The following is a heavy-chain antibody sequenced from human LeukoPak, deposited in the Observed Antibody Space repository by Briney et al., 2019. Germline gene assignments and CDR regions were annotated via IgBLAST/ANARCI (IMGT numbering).Heavy chain of an antibody. CDR3: AVPLYSGSYSFDY. D-gene: IGHD1-26*01. CDR2: VSSSGYTT. V-gene: IGHV3-11*01. Sequence: GGSLRLSCAASGFTFSAYYMTWIRQAPGKGLEWVSYVSSSGYTTYYADSVKGRFTISRDNAKNSLYLQMNSLRAEDTAVYYCAVPLYSGSYSFDYWGQGTLVTVSS. CDR1: GFTFSAYY. J-gene: IGHJ4*02.